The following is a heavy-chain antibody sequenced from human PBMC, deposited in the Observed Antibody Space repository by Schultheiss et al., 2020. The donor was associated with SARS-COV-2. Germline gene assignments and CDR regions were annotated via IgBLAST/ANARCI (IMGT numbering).Heavy chain of an antibody. CDR3: ARAPPWPRFLTGYYKPKYYFDY. D-gene: IGHD3-9*01. CDR1: GGSISSYY. Sequence: SETLSLTCTVSGGSISSYYWSWIRQPPGKGLEWIGSIYTSGSTNYNPSLKSRVTISVDTSKNQFSLKLSSVTAADTAVYYCARAPPWPRFLTGYYKPKYYFDYWGQGTLVTVSS. V-gene: IGHV4-4*07. J-gene: IGHJ4*02. CDR2: IYTSGST.